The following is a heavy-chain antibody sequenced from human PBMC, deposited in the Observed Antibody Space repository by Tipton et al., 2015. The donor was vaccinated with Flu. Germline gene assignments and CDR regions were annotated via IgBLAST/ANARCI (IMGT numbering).Heavy chain of an antibody. CDR3: ASQRIGYCSGGSCYTRDY. Sequence: TLSLTCAVYGGSFSGYYWSWIRQPPGKGLEWIGEINHSGSTNYNPSLKSRVTISVDTSKNQFSLKLSSVTAADTAVYYCASQRIGYCSGGSCYTRDYWGQGTLVTVSS. CDR2: INHSGST. CDR1: GGSFSGYY. J-gene: IGHJ4*02. D-gene: IGHD2-15*01. V-gene: IGHV4-34*01.